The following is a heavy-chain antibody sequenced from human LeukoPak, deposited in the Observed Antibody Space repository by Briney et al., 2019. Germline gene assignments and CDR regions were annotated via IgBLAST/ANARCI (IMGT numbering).Heavy chain of an antibody. CDR1: GYTFTGYY. Sequence: GASVKVSCKASGYTFTGYYIHWARQAPGQGLEWMGWISAYNGNTNYAQKLQGRVTMTTDTSTSTAYMELRSLTSDDTAVYYCARGEQSRYWGQGTLVTVSS. D-gene: IGHD1/OR15-1a*01. V-gene: IGHV1-18*04. J-gene: IGHJ4*02. CDR2: ISAYNGNT. CDR3: ARGEQSRY.